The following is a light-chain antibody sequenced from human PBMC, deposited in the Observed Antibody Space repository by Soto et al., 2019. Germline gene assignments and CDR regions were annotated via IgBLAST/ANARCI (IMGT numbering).Light chain of an antibody. V-gene: IGKV1-5*03. CDR1: QTISKY. Sequence: DIQMTQSPSSLSASVGDRVTITCRASQTISKYLAWYQQKPGKAPDLLIYKASTLKSGVPSRFSGSGSGTEFTLTISSLQPDDFATYYCQHNNSYSEAFGQGTKVELK. CDR3: QHNNSYSEA. CDR2: KAS. J-gene: IGKJ1*01.